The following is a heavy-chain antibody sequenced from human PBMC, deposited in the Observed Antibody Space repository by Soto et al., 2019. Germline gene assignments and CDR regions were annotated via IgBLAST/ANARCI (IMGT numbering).Heavy chain of an antibody. D-gene: IGHD6-13*01. CDR1: GFTFSSYA. CDR3: VRVRYSSSWYGSDY. CDR2: IAYDGSNK. J-gene: IGHJ4*02. V-gene: IGHV3-30-3*01. Sequence: QVQLVESGGGVVQPGRSLRLSCAASGFTFSSYAMHWVRQAPGKGLEWVAVIAYDGSNKYYADSVKGRFTISRDNSKNTLYLQMNSLRAEDTAVYYCVRVRYSSSWYGSDYWGQGTLVTVSS.